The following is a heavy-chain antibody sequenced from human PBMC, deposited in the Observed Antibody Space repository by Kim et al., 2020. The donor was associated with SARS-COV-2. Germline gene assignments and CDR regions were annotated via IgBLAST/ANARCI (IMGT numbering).Heavy chain of an antibody. J-gene: IGHJ5*02. V-gene: IGHV3-9*01. CDR2: NRGSI. CDR3: AKVLRGP. Sequence: NRGSIGYADSVKGRFTISRDNAKNSLYLQMNSLRAEDTALYYCAKVLRGPWGQGTLVTVSS.